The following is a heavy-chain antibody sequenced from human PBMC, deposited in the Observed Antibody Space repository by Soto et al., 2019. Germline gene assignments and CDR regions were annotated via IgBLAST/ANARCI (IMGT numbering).Heavy chain of an antibody. J-gene: IGHJ6*02. Sequence: QVQLVQSGAEVKKPGASVKVSCKASGYTFTTYGISWVRQAPGQGLEWMGWISAYNGNTNYAQKLQGRVTVTTDISTSXGYMELRGLXSDDTAVYYCARIDCSGGSCWGMDVWGQGTTVTVSS. V-gene: IGHV1-18*01. CDR1: GYTFTTYG. CDR2: ISAYNGNT. D-gene: IGHD2-15*01. CDR3: ARIDCSGGSCWGMDV.